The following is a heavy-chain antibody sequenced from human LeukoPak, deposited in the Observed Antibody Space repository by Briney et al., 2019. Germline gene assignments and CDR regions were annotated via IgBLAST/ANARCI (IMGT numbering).Heavy chain of an antibody. CDR3: ARAAYYYYYMDV. Sequence: ASVKVSCKASGGTFSIYAISWVRQAPGQGLEWMGRIIPIFGTANYAQKFQGRVTITTDESTSTAYMELSSLRSEDTAVYYCARAAYYYYYMDVWGKGTTVTVSS. V-gene: IGHV1-69*05. J-gene: IGHJ6*03. CDR2: IIPIFGTA. CDR1: GGTFSIYA.